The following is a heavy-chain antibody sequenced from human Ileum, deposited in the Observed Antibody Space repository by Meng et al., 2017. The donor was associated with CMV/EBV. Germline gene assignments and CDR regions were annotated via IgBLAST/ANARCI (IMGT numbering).Heavy chain of an antibody. CDR3: ARDGLSGRYFDY. CDR1: GYNFTSYY. D-gene: IGHD1-26*01. J-gene: IGHJ4*02. V-gene: IGHV7-4-1*02. Sequence: SCKPSGYNFTSYYFIWVRQAPGQGPEWMGWIDNNTGNPTYAQGFTGRFVFSLDTSVNTAYLQISSLKAEDTAVYYCARDGLSGRYFDYWGQGTLVTVSS. CDR2: IDNNTGNP.